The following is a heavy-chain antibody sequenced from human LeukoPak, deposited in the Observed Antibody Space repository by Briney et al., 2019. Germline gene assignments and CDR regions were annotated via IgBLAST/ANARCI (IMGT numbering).Heavy chain of an antibody. D-gene: IGHD6-19*01. J-gene: IGHJ4*02. CDR1: GFTFSGYA. CDR2: ISGSGGST. V-gene: IGHV3-23*01. CDR3: AKHQTVRAVADRFDY. Sequence: PGGSLRLSCAASGFTFSGYAMSWVRQAPGKGPEWVSAISGSGGSTYYADSVKGRFTISRDNSKNTLYLQMNSLRAEDTAVYYCAKHQTVRAVADRFDYWGQGTLVTVSS.